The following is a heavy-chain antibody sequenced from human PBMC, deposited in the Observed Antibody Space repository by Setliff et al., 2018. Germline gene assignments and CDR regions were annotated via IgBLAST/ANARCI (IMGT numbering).Heavy chain of an antibody. CDR3: FGAGTCSY. CDR1: GLSYSNDW. Sequence: CTASGLSYSNDWVSWVRQAPGKGLEWLASINPHGTEKYYADSVKGRFTISRDNAKNSLSLQMNNLRTEDTAVYYCFGAGTCSYWGQGTLVTVSS. J-gene: IGHJ4*02. D-gene: IGHD3-10*01. V-gene: IGHV3-7*01. CDR2: INPHGTEK.